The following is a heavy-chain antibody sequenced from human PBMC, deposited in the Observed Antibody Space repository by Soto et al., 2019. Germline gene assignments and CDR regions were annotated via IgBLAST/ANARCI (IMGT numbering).Heavy chain of an antibody. CDR2: ISSSSSYI. D-gene: IGHD6-13*01. V-gene: IGHV3-11*05. CDR1: GFTFSDYY. Sequence: QVQLVESGGGLVKPGWSLRLSCAASGFTFSDYYMSWIRQAPGKGLEWLSYISSSSSYINYADCEKGRFTISRDNAKNSLYLQMSRLRAEDTAVYSCAGEGTGSSSWYVDSWGQGTLVAVSS. J-gene: IGHJ4*02. CDR3: AGEGTGSSSWYVDS.